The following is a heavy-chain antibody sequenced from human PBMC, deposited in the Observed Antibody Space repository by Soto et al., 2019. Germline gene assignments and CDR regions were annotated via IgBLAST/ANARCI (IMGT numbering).Heavy chain of an antibody. V-gene: IGHV1-3*01. CDR2: INAENGNT. Sequence: AAVKVSCKASGYTFTTYALPWVRQAPGQSLDCMGWINAENGNTKYSQNFQGRVTMTRDTSASTSYMELSILRSEDTAVYYCARWGRGYCSSTSCYGLDYVDYWGQGTLVTVSS. CDR3: ARWGRGYCSSTSCYGLDYVDY. J-gene: IGHJ4*02. D-gene: IGHD2-2*01. CDR1: GYTFTTYA.